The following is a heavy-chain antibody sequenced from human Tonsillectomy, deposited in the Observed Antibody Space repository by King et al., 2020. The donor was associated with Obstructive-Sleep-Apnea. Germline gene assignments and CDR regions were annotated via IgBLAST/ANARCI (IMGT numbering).Heavy chain of an antibody. CDR2: ISSSGTYI. CDR1: GFTFSSYS. J-gene: IGHJ6*02. CDR3: AKDRDIVVVVAARMSRDV. V-gene: IGHV3-21*01. D-gene: IGHD2-15*01. Sequence: VQLVESGGGLVKPGGSLRLSCAASGFTFSSYSMNWVRQAPGNGLEWVSSISSSGTYIYYADSVRGRFTISRDNAKNSLYLQMNSLRAEDTAVYYCAKDRDIVVVVAARMSRDVWGQGTTVTVSS.